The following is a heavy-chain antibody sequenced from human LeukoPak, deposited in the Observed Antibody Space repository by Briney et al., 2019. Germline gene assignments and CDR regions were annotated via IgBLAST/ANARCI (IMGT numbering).Heavy chain of an antibody. Sequence: GGSLRLSCAAAGFTFTSYAMSWVRQAPGKGLEWVSGMSGRGVSTYYADSVKGRFTISSDNSKNTLYLQMNGLRAEDTAIYYCAKDCNGGNCYIDYWGQGTLVTVAS. CDR1: GFTFTSYA. D-gene: IGHD2-15*01. J-gene: IGHJ4*02. V-gene: IGHV3-23*01. CDR3: AKDCNGGNCYIDY. CDR2: MSGRGVST.